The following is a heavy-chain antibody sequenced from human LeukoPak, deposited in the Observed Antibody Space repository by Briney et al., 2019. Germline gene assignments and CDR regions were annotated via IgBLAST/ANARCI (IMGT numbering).Heavy chain of an antibody. J-gene: IGHJ4*02. Sequence: ASVKVSCKASGYTFTGYYMHWVRQAPGQGLEWMGWINPNSGGTNYAQKLQGRVTMTRDTSISTAYMELSRLGSDDTAVYYCARAGYDILTGYYHPLDYWGQGTLVTVSS. D-gene: IGHD3-9*01. CDR1: GYTFTGYY. V-gene: IGHV1-2*02. CDR2: INPNSGGT. CDR3: ARAGYDILTGYYHPLDY.